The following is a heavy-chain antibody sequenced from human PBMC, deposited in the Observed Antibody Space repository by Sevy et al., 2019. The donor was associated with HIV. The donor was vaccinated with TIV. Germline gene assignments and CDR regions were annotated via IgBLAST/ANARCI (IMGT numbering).Heavy chain of an antibody. Sequence: GGSLRLSCSTSEFTFSSYAMSWVRQAPGKGLEWVSGISGSGGSTYYAESVKGRFTISRDNSKNTLSLQMNTLRAEDTAVYYCARDRGTLSHYYMDVWGKGTTVTVSS. CDR1: EFTFSSYA. V-gene: IGHV3-23*01. CDR2: ISGSGGST. D-gene: IGHD1-26*01. J-gene: IGHJ6*03. CDR3: ARDRGTLSHYYMDV.